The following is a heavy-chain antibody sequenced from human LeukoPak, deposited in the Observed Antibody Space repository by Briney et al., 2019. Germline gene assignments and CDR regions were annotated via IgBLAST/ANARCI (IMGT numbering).Heavy chain of an antibody. J-gene: IGHJ4*02. V-gene: IGHV3-7*03. D-gene: IGHD3-3*01. CDR2: IKEDGSEK. CDR1: GFTFSRFW. CDR3: ARPMMDGSGYYYGCFDK. Sequence: GGSLRLSCVTSGFTFSRFWMSGVRQAPGKGLEWVANIKEDGSEKSYVDSVKGRFSISRDNAKNSLYLEINSLRADDTAVYYCARPMMDGSGYYYGCFDKWGQGALVTVSS.